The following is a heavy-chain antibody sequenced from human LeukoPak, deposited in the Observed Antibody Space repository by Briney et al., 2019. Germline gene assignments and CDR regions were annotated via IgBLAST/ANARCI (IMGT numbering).Heavy chain of an antibody. CDR2: IYYSGST. CDR1: GGSISSGGYY. V-gene: IGHV4-31*03. Sequence: SETLSLTCTVSGGSISSGGYYWSWIRQHPGKGLEWIGYIYYSGSTYYNPSLKSRVTMSLDTSKNQLSLKLSSVTAADTAVYYCARDQDSSGYLDYWGQGTLVTVSS. D-gene: IGHD3-22*01. J-gene: IGHJ4*02. CDR3: ARDQDSSGYLDY.